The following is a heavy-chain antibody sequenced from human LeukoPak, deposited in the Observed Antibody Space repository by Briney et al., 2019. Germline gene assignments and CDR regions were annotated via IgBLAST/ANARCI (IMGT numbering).Heavy chain of an antibody. CDR1: GGSISSGGYY. CDR2: IYYSGST. V-gene: IGHV4-30-4*01. J-gene: IGHJ6*02. Sequence: PSETLSLTCTVSGGSISSGGYYWSWIRQPPGKGLEWIGYIYYSGSTYYNPSLKSRVTISVDTSKNQFSLKPSSVTAADTAVYYCARDIVVVPAAHYYYGMDVWGQGTTVTVSS. CDR3: ARDIVVVPAAHYYYGMDV. D-gene: IGHD2-2*01.